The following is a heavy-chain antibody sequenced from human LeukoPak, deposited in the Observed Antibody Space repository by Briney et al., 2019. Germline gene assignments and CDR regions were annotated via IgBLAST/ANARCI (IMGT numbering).Heavy chain of an antibody. CDR1: GFPFSGYS. CDR2: ISGSSSII. CDR3: ARDKGMEVVTRGWFDP. V-gene: IGHV3-48*04. Sequence: PGGSLRLSCAASGFPFSGYSMNWVRQAPGKGLEWVSYISGSSSIIYYADSVKGRFTISRDNAKNSLYLQMNSLRAEDTAVYYCARDKGMEVVTRGWFDPWGQGTLVAVSS. D-gene: IGHD2-15*01. J-gene: IGHJ5*02.